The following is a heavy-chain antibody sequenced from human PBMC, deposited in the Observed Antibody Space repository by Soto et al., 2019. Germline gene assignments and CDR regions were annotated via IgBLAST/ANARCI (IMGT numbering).Heavy chain of an antibody. CDR3: ARRRLTLKNYYYRGQDV. J-gene: IGHJ6*02. D-gene: IGHD2-21*01. V-gene: IGHV1-8*01. CDR2: MNPNSGNT. Sequence: SVKVSCKDSGYTFTSYDINWVRQATGQGLEWMGWMNPNSGNTGYAQKFQGRVTMTRNTSISTAYMELSSLRSEDTAVYYCARRRLTLKNYYYRGQDVWGQGTTDPVSS. CDR1: GYTFTSYD.